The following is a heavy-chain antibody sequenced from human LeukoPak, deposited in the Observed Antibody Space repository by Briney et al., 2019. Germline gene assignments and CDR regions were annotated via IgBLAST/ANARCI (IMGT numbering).Heavy chain of an antibody. D-gene: IGHD2-15*01. CDR3: ARGRYCSADICSGGDAFDI. V-gene: IGHV4-4*07. J-gene: IGHJ3*02. CDR1: GGSINNYY. CDR2: IYTRGST. Sequence: SETLSLTCTVSGGSINNYYWSWIRQPAGKGLEWIGRIYTRGSTNYNPSLKSRVTMSVDASKDQFSLKLSSVTAADTAVYYCARGRYCSADICSGGDAFDIWGQGTMVSVSS.